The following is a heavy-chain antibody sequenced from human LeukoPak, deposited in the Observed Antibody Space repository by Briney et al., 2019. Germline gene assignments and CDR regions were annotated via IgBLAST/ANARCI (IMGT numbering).Heavy chain of an antibody. CDR2: IYSGGST. V-gene: IGHV3-53*01. D-gene: IGHD3-9*01. CDR3: AIRYFDWLLY. J-gene: IGHJ4*02. CDR1: EFTFSSYA. Sequence: GGSLRLTCATSEFTFSSYAMSWVRQAPGKGLEWVSVIYSGGSTYYADSVKGRFTISRDNSKNTLYLQMNSLRAEDTAVYYCAIRYFDWLLYWGQGTLVTVSS.